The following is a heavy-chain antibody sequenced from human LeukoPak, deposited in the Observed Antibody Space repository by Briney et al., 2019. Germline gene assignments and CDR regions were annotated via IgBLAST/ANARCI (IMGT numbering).Heavy chain of an antibody. Sequence: PGGSLRLSRAASGFTFSSYWMSWVRQAPGKGLEWVANIKQDGSEKYYVDSVKGRFTISRDNAKNSLYLQMNSLRAEDTAVYYCARDLAVREYYYDSSGYSYAFDIWGQGTMVTVSS. CDR1: GFTFSSYW. D-gene: IGHD3-22*01. V-gene: IGHV3-7*01. CDR2: IKQDGSEK. J-gene: IGHJ3*02. CDR3: ARDLAVREYYYDSSGYSYAFDI.